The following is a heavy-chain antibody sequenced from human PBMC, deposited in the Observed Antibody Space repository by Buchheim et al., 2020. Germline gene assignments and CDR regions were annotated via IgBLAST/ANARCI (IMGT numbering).Heavy chain of an antibody. Sequence: QVQLQQWGAGLLKPSETLSLTCAVYGGSFSGYYWSWIRQPPGKGLEWIGEINHSGSTNYNPSLKSRVTISVDTSKNQFSLKLSSVTAADTAVYYCARGVEYQLLYYYYYGVDVWGQGTT. CDR3: ARGVEYQLLYYYYYGVDV. D-gene: IGHD2-2*01. CDR2: INHSGST. V-gene: IGHV4-34*01. CDR1: GGSFSGYY. J-gene: IGHJ6*02.